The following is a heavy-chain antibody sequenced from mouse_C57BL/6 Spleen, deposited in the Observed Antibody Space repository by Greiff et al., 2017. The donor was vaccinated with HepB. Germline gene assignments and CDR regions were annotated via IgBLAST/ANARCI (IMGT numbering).Heavy chain of an antibody. CDR1: GFNITDYY. J-gene: IGHJ1*03. CDR3: ARGGDGYSWYFDV. V-gene: IGHV14-2*01. D-gene: IGHD2-3*01. Sequence: EVQLQQSGAELVKPGASVKLSCTASGFNITDYYMHWVKQRTEQGLEWIGRIDPEDGETKYAPKFQGKATITADTSSNTAYLKLSSLASEDTAVYYCARGGDGYSWYFDVWGTGTTVTVSS. CDR2: IDPEDGET.